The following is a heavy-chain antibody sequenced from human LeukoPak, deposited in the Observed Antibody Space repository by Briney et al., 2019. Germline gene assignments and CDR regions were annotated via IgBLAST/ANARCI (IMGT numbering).Heavy chain of an antibody. CDR2: IYYSGNT. V-gene: IGHV4-59*08. D-gene: IGHD3-10*01. J-gene: IGHJ4*02. CDR1: GVSINSYY. CDR3: AGRGPCNYGLGSSDY. Sequence: SETLSLPCTVSGVSINSYYWRWLRQPPGKGLEGVGCIYYSGNTKYNPSLKSRVTISVDTSKNQFSLKVSSVSAADTHGHYCAGRGPCNYGLGSSDYWGEGTLDSVPT.